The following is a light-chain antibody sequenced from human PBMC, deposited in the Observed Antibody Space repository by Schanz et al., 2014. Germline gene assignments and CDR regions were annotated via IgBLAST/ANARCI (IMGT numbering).Light chain of an antibody. CDR1: SSDVGSYNL. CDR2: EGS. V-gene: IGLV2-14*02. CDR3: SSYRSSNTVV. J-gene: IGLJ2*01. Sequence: QSVLTQPASVSGSPGQSITISCTGTSSDVGSYNLVSWYQQHPGKAPKLMIYEGSKRPSGVPDRFSGSKSGNTASLTVSGLLAEDEADYYCSSYRSSNTVVFGGGTKLTVL.